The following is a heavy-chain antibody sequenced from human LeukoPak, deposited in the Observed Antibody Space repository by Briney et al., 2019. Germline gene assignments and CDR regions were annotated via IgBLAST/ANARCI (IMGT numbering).Heavy chain of an antibody. CDR2: IFYSGST. Sequence: SETLSLTCTVSGGSVRSATYYWSWIRQPPGKGLEWIAYIFYSGSTNYNPSLKSRVTISVDTSKNQFSLKLNSVTGADTAIYYCARVYSSSWDDQDYYYYMDVWGKGSTVTVSS. J-gene: IGHJ6*03. D-gene: IGHD6-13*01. CDR1: GGSVRSATYY. V-gene: IGHV4-61*01. CDR3: ARVYSSSWDDQDYYYYMDV.